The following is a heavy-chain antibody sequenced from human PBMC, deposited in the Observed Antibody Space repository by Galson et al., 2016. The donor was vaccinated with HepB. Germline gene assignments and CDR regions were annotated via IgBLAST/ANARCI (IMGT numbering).Heavy chain of an antibody. CDR1: GFTFDDYA. J-gene: IGHJ4*02. Sequence: SLRLSCAASGFTFDDYAIHWVRQAPGKGLEWVSGISWNSNKIAYADSVKGRFTISRDNAKNSLYLQMDSLRVEDTAFYYCAKDSTASAPHSASGPLDYWGQGTLVTVSS. CDR2: ISWNSNKI. V-gene: IGHV3-9*01. D-gene: IGHD6-6*01. CDR3: AKDSTASAPHSASGPLDY.